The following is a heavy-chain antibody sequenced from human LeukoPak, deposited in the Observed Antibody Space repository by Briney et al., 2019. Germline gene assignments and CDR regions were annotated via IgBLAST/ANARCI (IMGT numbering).Heavy chain of an antibody. J-gene: IGHJ4*02. Sequence: GGSLRLSCAVSGFTVSSNYMSWVRQAPGKGLEWVSVIYSGGSTYYADSVKGRFTISRDNSKNTLYLQMNSLRAEDTAVYYCARVRYQLTYYFDYWGQGTLVTVSS. V-gene: IGHV3-53*01. CDR2: IYSGGST. D-gene: IGHD2-2*01. CDR3: ARVRYQLTYYFDY. CDR1: GFTVSSNY.